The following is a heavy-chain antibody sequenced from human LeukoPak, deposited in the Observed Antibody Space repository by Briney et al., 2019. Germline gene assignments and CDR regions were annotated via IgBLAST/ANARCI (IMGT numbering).Heavy chain of an antibody. CDR3: ARQYSGSSWYFDL. J-gene: IGHJ2*01. D-gene: IGHD6-6*01. CDR2: INSDGSST. Sequence: GGSLRLSCAASGFTFSRYWMHWVRQAPGKGLVWVSRINSDGSSTSYADSVKGRFTISRDNAKNTVYAQMNSLRAEDTAVYYCARQYSGSSWYFDLWGRGTLVTVSS. V-gene: IGHV3-74*01. CDR1: GFTFSRYW.